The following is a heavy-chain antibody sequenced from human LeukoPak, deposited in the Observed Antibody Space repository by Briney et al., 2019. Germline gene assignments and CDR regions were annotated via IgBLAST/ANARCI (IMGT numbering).Heavy chain of an antibody. CDR2: ISSDGSIQ. J-gene: IGHJ4*02. CDR1: GFTFSSYE. D-gene: IGHD6-19*01. CDR3: ARRTDTGSGWFSMDY. Sequence: PGGSLRLSCAASGFTFSSYEMNWVRQAPGKGLEWVAIISSDGSIQYYADSVKGRFTVSRDNSRNTLYVQMNSLRAEDTAVYYCARRTDTGSGWFSMDYWGQGTLLTVST. V-gene: IGHV3-30*03.